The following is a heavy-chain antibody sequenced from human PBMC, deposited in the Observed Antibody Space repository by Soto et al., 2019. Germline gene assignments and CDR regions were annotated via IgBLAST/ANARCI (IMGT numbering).Heavy chain of an antibody. CDR1: GFTFSNYA. D-gene: IGHD2-15*01. Sequence: EVQLVESGGALLQPGGSLRLSCAASGFTFSNYAMNWVRQAPGKGLEWVSYISTGDSPIYYADSVKGRFTISRDNAKKSLYLHMISLRAEDTAVYYCATVCRFCSGSNSLYWGRGTLVTVSS. CDR2: ISTGDSPI. J-gene: IGHJ4*02. V-gene: IGHV3-48*01. CDR3: ATVCRFCSGSNSLY.